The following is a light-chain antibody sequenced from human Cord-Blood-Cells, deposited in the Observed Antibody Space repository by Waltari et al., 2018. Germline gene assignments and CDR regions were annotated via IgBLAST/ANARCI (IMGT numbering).Light chain of an antibody. CDR3: SSYTSSSTSHWV. V-gene: IGLV2-14*03. Sequence: QSALTQPASVSGSPGQSITISCPGTSSDVGGYNYVSWYQQHPGKAPKLMIYDVSNRPSGVSNRFSGSKSCNTASLTISGLQAEDEADYYCSSYTSSSTSHWVFGGGTKLTVL. CDR1: SSDVGGYNY. CDR2: DVS. J-gene: IGLJ3*02.